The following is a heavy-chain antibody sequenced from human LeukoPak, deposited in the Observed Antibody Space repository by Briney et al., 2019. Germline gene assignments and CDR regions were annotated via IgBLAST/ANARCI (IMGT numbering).Heavy chain of an antibody. J-gene: IGHJ6*03. CDR3: ARARSTIFGVVRVYYYMDV. V-gene: IGHV4-59*01. Sequence: SETLSLTCTVSGGSISSYYWSWIRQPPGKGLEWIGYIYYSGSTNYNPSLKSRVTISVDTSKNQFSLKLSSVTAADTAVYYCARARSTIFGVVRVYYYMDVWGKGTTVTVSS. D-gene: IGHD3-3*01. CDR1: GGSISSYY. CDR2: IYYSGST.